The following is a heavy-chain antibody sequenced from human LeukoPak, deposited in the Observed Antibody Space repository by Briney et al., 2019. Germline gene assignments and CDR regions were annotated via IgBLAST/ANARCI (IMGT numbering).Heavy chain of an antibody. D-gene: IGHD1-26*01. CDR1: GGSISSGGYS. CDR2: IYHSGST. V-gene: IGHV4-30-2*01. Sequence: SQTLSLTCAVSGGSISSGGYSWSWIRQPPGKGLEWIGYIYHSGSTYYNPSLKSRVTISVDRSKNQFSLKLSSVTAADTAVYYCARGLGSLLGGHASDIWGQGTMVTVSS. CDR3: ARGLGSLLGGHASDI. J-gene: IGHJ3*02.